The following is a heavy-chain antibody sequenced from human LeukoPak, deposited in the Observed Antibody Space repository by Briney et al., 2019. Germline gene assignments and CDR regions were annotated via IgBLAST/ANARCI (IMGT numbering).Heavy chain of an antibody. D-gene: IGHD3-10*01. Sequence: SETLSLTCTVSGGSISSSSYYWGWIRQPPGKGLQWIGSIYYSGSTYYNPSLKSQVTISVDTPKNQFSLKLSSVTAPDTPVYFCATWAYYGCGCSPFDYWGQGTLVTVSS. CDR3: ATWAYYGCGCSPFDY. J-gene: IGHJ4*02. CDR1: GGSISSSSYY. V-gene: IGHV4-39*01. CDR2: IYYSGST.